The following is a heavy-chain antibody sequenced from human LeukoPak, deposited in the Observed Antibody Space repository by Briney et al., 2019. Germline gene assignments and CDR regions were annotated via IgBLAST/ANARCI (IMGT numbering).Heavy chain of an antibody. CDR1: GFTFSSYI. Sequence: KTGGSLRLSCAASGFTFSSYIINWVRQAPGKGLEWVSSISSTSSYIYYADSVKGRFTISRDNAKNSLYLEMNSLRAEDTAVYYCARDGHGDFWRARRTYYMDAWGKGTTVTVSS. CDR3: ARDGHGDFWRARRTYYMDA. D-gene: IGHD3-3*01. V-gene: IGHV3-21*06. CDR2: ISSTSSYI. J-gene: IGHJ6*03.